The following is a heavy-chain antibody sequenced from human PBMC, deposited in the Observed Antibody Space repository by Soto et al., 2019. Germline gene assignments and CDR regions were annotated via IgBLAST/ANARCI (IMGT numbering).Heavy chain of an antibody. CDR1: GFTFSSYS. Sequence: GGSLRLSCAASGFTFSSYSMNWVRQAPWKGLEWVSSISSSSSYIYYADSVKGRFTISRDNAKNSLYLQMNSLRAEDTAVYYCARGLRSGSSPHWGQGTLVAVSS. V-gene: IGHV3-21*01. CDR3: ARGLRSGSSPH. CDR2: ISSSSSYI. D-gene: IGHD1-26*01. J-gene: IGHJ4*02.